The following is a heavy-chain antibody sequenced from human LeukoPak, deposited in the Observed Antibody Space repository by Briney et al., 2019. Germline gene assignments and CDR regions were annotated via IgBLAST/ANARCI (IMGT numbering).Heavy chain of an antibody. V-gene: IGHV4-34*01. J-gene: IGHJ4*02. CDR1: GGSFSGYY. CDR2: INHSGST. Sequence: SETLCLTCAVYGGSFSGYYWNWIRQPPGKGLEWIGEINHSGSTNYNPSLKSRVTISVDTSKNQFSLKLSSVTAADTAVYYCARKGSRRTVTTRYYFDYWGQGTLVTVSS. D-gene: IGHD4-17*01. CDR3: ARKGSRRTVTTRYYFDY.